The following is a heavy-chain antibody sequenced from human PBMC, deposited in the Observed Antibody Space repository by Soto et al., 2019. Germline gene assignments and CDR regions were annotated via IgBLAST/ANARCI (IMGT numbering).Heavy chain of an antibody. J-gene: IGHJ5*02. Sequence: QVQLQESGPGLVKPSQTLSLTCTVSGCSISSGGYYWSWIRQHPGKGLEWIGYIYYSGSTYYNPSIKSRVNVSVDTSKDHFALKLSSVTAADTAVYYCARTNTAMALGTWFDPWGKGTLVTVSS. D-gene: IGHD5-18*01. CDR2: IYYSGST. CDR3: ARTNTAMALGTWFDP. CDR1: GCSISSGGYY. V-gene: IGHV4-31*03.